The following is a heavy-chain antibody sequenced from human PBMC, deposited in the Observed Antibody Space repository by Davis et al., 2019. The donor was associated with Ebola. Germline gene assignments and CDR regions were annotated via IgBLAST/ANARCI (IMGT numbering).Heavy chain of an antibody. CDR3: ARGQQLTPDY. Sequence: AASVKVSCKASGYTFSNYDINWVRQATGQGLEWVGWMNPNSGNTGYAQKFQGRVTITRDTSASTAYMELSSLRSEDTAVYYCARGQQLTPDYWGQGTLVTVSS. CDR2: MNPNSGNT. CDR1: GYTFSNYD. J-gene: IGHJ4*02. V-gene: IGHV1-8*03. D-gene: IGHD4-23*01.